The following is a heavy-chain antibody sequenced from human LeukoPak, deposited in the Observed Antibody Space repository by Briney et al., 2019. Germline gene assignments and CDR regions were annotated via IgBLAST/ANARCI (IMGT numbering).Heavy chain of an antibody. V-gene: IGHV4-34*01. CDR3: ARAYSNYNY. D-gene: IGHD4-11*01. CDR1: GGSFSGYY. Sequence: SETLSLTCAVYGGSFSGYYWSWIRQPPGKGLEWIGEINHSGSTNYNPSLKSRVTISVDTSKNQFSLKLSSVTAADTAVYYCARAYSNYNYWGQGTLVTVPS. CDR2: INHSGST. J-gene: IGHJ4*02.